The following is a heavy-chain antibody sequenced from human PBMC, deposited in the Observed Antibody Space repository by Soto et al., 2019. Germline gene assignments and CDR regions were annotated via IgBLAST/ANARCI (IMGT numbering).Heavy chain of an antibody. D-gene: IGHD6-6*01. CDR1: GFTFSNAW. V-gene: IGHV3-15*07. Sequence: EVQLVESGGGLVKPGGSLRLSCAASGFTFSNAWMNWVRQAPGTGLDWVGRIKSKTDGGTTDYAAPVKGRFTISRDDSENTLYLQMNSLKTEDTAVYYCTTFSSSSYYYYYGMDVWGQGTTVTGSS. CDR2: IKSKTDGGTT. CDR3: TTFSSSSYYYYYGMDV. J-gene: IGHJ6*02.